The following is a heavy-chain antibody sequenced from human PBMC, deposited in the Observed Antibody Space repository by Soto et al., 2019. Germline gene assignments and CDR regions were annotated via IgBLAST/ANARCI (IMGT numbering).Heavy chain of an antibody. CDR1: GGSISNYY. Sequence: QVQLQESGPGLVKPSETLSLSCTVSGGSISNYYWSWLRQPAGKGLEWIGRIYTSGSTDYNPSLKSRVTMSIDTSNNQFSLKLSSMTAADTAVYYCARGHCTTSSCYPSDYWGQGTLVTVSS. V-gene: IGHV4-4*07. CDR2: IYTSGST. D-gene: IGHD2-2*01. J-gene: IGHJ4*02. CDR3: ARGHCTTSSCYPSDY.